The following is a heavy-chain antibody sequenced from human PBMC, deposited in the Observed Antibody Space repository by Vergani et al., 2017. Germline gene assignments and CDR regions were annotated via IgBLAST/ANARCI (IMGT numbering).Heavy chain of an antibody. CDR2: IIPIFGTA. J-gene: IGHJ6*03. Sequence: QVQLVQSGAEVKKPGSSVKVSCKASGGTFSSYAISWVRQAPGQGLEWMGGIIPIFGTANYAQKFQGRVTITADESTSTAYMELSSLRSEDTAVYYCARDXRPVVLTGYYIGGFYYYYMDVWGKGTTVTVSS. CDR1: GGTFSSYA. D-gene: IGHD3-9*01. CDR3: ARDXRPVVLTGYYIGGFYYYYMDV. V-gene: IGHV1-69*01.